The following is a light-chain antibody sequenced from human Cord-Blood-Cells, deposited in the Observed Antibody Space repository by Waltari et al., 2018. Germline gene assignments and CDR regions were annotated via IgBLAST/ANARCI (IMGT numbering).Light chain of an antibody. J-gene: IGKJ4*01. CDR3: QQYGSSPRT. CDR1: QSGSSSY. Sequence: EIVLTQSPGTLSLSPGERATLSCGASQSGSSSYLAWYQQKPGQAPRLLIYGASSRASGIPDRFSGSGSGTDCTLTISRLEPEEFAVYYCQQYGSSPRTFGGGTKVEIK. CDR2: GAS. V-gene: IGKV3-20*01.